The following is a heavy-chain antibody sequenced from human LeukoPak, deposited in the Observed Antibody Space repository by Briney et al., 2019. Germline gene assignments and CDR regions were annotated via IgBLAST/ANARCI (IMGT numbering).Heavy chain of an antibody. CDR2: IYTSGST. J-gene: IGHJ6*02. CDR1: GGSISSYY. CDR3: ARERGSREWLGSYYYYYYGMDV. D-gene: IGHD6-19*01. Sequence: SETLSLTCTVSGGSISSYYWSWIRQPAGKGLEWIGRIYTSGSTNYNPSLKSRVTISVDTSKNQFSLKLSSVTAADTAVYYCARERGSREWLGSYYYYYYGMDVWGQGTTVTVSS. V-gene: IGHV4-4*07.